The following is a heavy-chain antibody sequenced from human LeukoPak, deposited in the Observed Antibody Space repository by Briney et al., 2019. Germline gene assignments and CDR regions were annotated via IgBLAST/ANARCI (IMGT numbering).Heavy chain of an antibody. CDR1: GYTFTGYY. J-gene: IGHJ4*02. CDR3: ARALRYSSSWYDGEYYFDY. V-gene: IGHV1-2*02. CDR2: INPNSGGT. Sequence: ASVKVSCKASGYTFTGYYMHWMRQAPGQGLEWMGWINPNSGGTNYAQKFQGRVTMTRDTSISTAYMELSRLRSDDTAVYYCARALRYSSSWYDGEYYFDYWGQGTLVTVSS. D-gene: IGHD6-13*01.